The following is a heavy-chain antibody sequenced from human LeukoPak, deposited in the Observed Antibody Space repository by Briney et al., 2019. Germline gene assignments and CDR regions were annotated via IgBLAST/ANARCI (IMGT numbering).Heavy chain of an antibody. V-gene: IGHV3-23*01. CDR3: AKLESNFDY. CDR2: ISGSGGST. CDR1: GFTFSSYA. D-gene: IGHD1-1*01. J-gene: IGHJ4*02. Sequence: SGGSLRLSCAASGFTFSSYAMSWVRQAPGKGLEWFSAISGSGGSTYYADSVKGRFTISRDNSKNTLYPQMNSLRAEDTAVYYCAKLESNFDYWGQGTLVTVSS.